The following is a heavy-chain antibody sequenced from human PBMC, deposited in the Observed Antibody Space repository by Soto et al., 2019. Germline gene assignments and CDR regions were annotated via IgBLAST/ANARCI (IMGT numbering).Heavy chain of an antibody. D-gene: IGHD2-2*01. V-gene: IGHV4-39*01. CDR3: ASWIVVVPAAIDY. CDR1: GGSISSSSYY. J-gene: IGHJ4*02. CDR2: IYYSGST. Sequence: SETLSLTCTVSGGSISSSSYYWGWIRQPPGKGLEWIGSIYYSGSTYYNPSLKSRVTISVDTSKNQFSLKLSSVTAADTAVYYCASWIVVVPAAIDYWGQGTLVTVSS.